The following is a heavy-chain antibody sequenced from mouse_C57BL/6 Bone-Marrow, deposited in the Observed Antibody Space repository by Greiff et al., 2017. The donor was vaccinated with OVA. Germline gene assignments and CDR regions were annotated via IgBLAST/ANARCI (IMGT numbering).Heavy chain of an antibody. Sequence: EVMLVESGGDLVKPGGSLKLSCAASGFTFSSYGMSWVRQTPDKRLEWVATISSGGSYTYYPDSVKGRFTISRDNAKNTLYLQMSSLKSEDTAMYYCASPIDYDYGGDWYFEVWGTGTTGTVSS. V-gene: IGHV5-6*01. CDR1: GFTFSSYG. CDR3: ASPIDYDYGGDWYFEV. J-gene: IGHJ1*03. CDR2: ISSGGSYT. D-gene: IGHD2-4*01.